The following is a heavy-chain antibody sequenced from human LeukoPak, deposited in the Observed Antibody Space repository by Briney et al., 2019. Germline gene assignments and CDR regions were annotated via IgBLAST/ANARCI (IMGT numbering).Heavy chain of an antibody. CDR1: GGSISSRSYY. CDR2: IYYSGST. D-gene: IGHD6-19*01. V-gene: IGHV4-39*01. Sequence: SETLSLACTVSGGSISSRSYYWGWIRQPPGKGLEWGGSIYYSGSTYYNPSLKSRVPISVDTSKNQFSLKLSSVTAADTAVYYCARLSRNPGYSSGWPYFDYWGQGTLVTVSS. J-gene: IGHJ4*02. CDR3: ARLSRNPGYSSGWPYFDY.